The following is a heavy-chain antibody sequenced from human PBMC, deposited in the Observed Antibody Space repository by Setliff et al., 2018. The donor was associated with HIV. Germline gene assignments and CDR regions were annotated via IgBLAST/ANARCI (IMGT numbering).Heavy chain of an antibody. CDR1: GGSISSTNW. Sequence: SETLSLTCNVSGGSISSTNWWNWVRQPPGKGLEWIGEIYHSGSTNYNPSLKSRVIISVDKSKNQFSLKLNSVTAADTAVYYCAREVPARQHFDFWGQGTLVTVSS. J-gene: IGHJ4*02. V-gene: IGHV4-4*02. D-gene: IGHD2-2*01. CDR2: IYHSGST. CDR3: AREVPARQHFDF.